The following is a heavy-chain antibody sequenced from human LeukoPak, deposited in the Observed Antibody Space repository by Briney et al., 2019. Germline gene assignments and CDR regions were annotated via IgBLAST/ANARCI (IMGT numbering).Heavy chain of an antibody. D-gene: IGHD3-9*01. J-gene: IGHJ4*02. Sequence: GGSLRLSCAASGFTFSSYAMSWVRQAPGKGLEWVSAISGSGDSTYYADSVKRRFTISRDSSKLTLYLQMNSLSAEHTAVYICAKDLDYDMLSSFDFWGRGTLVSVSS. CDR1: GFTFSSYA. V-gene: IGHV3-23*01. CDR3: AKDLDYDMLSSFDF. CDR2: ISGSGDST.